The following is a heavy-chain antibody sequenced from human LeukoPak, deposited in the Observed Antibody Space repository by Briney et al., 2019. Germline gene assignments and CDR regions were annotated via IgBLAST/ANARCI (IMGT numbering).Heavy chain of an antibody. V-gene: IGHV4-59*08. CDR2: IHYSGST. J-gene: IGHJ4*02. CDR1: GGSMSGYY. Sequence: SETLSLTCAVSGGSMSGYYWNWIRQPPGKGLEWIGNIHYSGSTNYNPSLKSRVTITVETSKNQFSLKLSSVTAADTAVYYCVRTGEVTTVCDSWGQGNLVTVSS. CDR3: VRTGEVTTVCDS. D-gene: IGHD4-17*01.